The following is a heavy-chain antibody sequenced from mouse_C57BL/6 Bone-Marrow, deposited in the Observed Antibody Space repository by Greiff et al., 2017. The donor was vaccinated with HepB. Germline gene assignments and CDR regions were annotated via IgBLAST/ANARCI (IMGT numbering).Heavy chain of an antibody. Sequence: QVQLQQSGAELVKPGASVKLSCKASGYTFTSYWMQWVKQRPGQGLEWIGEIDPSDSYTNYNQKFKGKATLTVDTSSSTSHMQVSSRTSEDSAVYYCARAGEFFSIYYYVISYVDYWGQGTTLTVSS. CDR1: GYTFTSYW. CDR3: ARAGEFFSIYYYVISYVDY. V-gene: IGHV1-50*01. D-gene: IGHD1-1*01. CDR2: IDPSDSYT. J-gene: IGHJ2*01.